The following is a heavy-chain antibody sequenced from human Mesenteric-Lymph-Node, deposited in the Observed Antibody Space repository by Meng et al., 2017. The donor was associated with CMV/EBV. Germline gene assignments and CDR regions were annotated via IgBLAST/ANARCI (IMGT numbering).Heavy chain of an antibody. CDR2: ISASGGST. Sequence: GESLKISCAASGFTFSNYAVSWVRQVPGKGLDWVSTISASGGSTYYADSVKGRFTISRDNAKNTLYLQMNSLRAEDTAVYYCARAKRVDPSDFWSGYDAFDIWGQGTMVTVSS. CDR3: ARAKRVDPSDFWSGYDAFDI. J-gene: IGHJ3*02. CDR1: GFTFSNYA. D-gene: IGHD3-3*01. V-gene: IGHV3-23*01.